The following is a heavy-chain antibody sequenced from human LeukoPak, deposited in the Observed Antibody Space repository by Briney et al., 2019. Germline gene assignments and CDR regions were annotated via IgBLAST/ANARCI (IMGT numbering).Heavy chain of an antibody. Sequence: GGSLRLSCAASGFTFSSYEMNWVRQAPGKGLEWVSYISSSGSTIYYADSVKGRFTISRDNAKNSLYLQMNSLRAEDTAVYYCARDRVIGYSYGFFDYWGQGTLVTVSS. CDR1: GFTFSSYE. CDR3: ARDRVIGYSYGFFDY. J-gene: IGHJ4*02. D-gene: IGHD5-18*01. CDR2: ISSSGSTI. V-gene: IGHV3-48*03.